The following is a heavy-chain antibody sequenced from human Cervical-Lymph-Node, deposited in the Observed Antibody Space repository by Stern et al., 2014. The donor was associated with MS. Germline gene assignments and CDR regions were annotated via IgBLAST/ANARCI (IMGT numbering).Heavy chain of an antibody. CDR2: ISYAGSGK. D-gene: IGHD6-6*01. CDR1: GLTLSSYA. J-gene: IGHJ4*02. V-gene: IGHV3-30-3*01. CDR3: ARSFVAARSFDY. Sequence: QVQLVESGGGVVQPGRSLRLSCAASGLTLSSYAMHWVRQPPGKGLEWVAVISYAGSGKYLADSVNGRFTISRDNSKNTLYLQMNSLRVEDTSVYYCARSFVAARSFDYWGQGTLVTVSS.